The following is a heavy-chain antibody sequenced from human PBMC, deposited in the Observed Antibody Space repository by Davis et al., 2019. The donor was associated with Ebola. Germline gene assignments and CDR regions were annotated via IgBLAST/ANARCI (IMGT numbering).Heavy chain of an antibody. V-gene: IGHV1-2*02. Sequence: AASVKVSCKASGYTFSGYYMHWVRQAPGQGLEWMGWINPNSGGTNYAQKFQGRVTMTRNTSISTAYMELSSLRSEDTAVYYCARVGCSDGDCYFDFWGQGTLVTVSS. J-gene: IGHJ4*02. CDR1: GYTFSGYY. CDR3: ARVGCSDGDCYFDF. CDR2: INPNSGGT. D-gene: IGHD2-15*01.